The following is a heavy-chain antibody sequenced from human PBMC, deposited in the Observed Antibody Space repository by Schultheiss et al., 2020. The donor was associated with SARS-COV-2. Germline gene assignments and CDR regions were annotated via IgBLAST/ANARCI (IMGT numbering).Heavy chain of an antibody. V-gene: IGHV3-15*01. CDR3: TTGQQGYYYYYMDV. CDR2: IKRRADGGTR. J-gene: IGHJ6*03. D-gene: IGHD6-13*01. Sequence: GGSLRLSCVASDAWMNWVRQAPGKGLEWVGRIKRRADGGTRDYAAPVKGRSTISRDDSKNTLYLQMNSLKTEDTAVYYCTTGQQGYYYYYMDVWGKGTTVTVSS. CDR1: DAW.